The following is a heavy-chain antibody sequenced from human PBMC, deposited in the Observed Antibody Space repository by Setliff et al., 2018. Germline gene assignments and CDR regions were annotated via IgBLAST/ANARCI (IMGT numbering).Heavy chain of an antibody. Sequence: NPSETLSLTCPVSGDSISHASSYWGWFRQPPGKGLEWMGTIYYTGATFDNPSLKSRVTMSIDTAKSQFSLTLKSVTAADTAVYYCARHTAVHISSSGLGYYYIDVWAKGTSVTVSS. J-gene: IGHJ6*03. D-gene: IGHD3-9*01. CDR3: ARHTAVHISSSGLGYYYIDV. CDR1: GDSISHASSY. CDR2: IYYTGAT. V-gene: IGHV4-39*01.